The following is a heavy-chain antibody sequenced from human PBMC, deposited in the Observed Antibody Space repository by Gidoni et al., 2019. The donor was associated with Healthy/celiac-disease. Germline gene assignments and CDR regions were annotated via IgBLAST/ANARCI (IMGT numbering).Heavy chain of an antibody. V-gene: IGHV3-66*02. CDR2: IYSGGST. D-gene: IGHD3-16*01. CDR3: ARDTLGGLLPDY. CDR1: GFTVSSHY. J-gene: IGHJ4*02. Sequence: EVQLVESGGGLVQPGGSLRPSCAASGFTVSSHYMSWVRQAPGKGLEWVSVIYSGGSTYYADSVKGRFTISRDNSKNTLYLQMNSLRAEDTAVYYCARDTLGGLLPDYWGQGTLVTVSS.